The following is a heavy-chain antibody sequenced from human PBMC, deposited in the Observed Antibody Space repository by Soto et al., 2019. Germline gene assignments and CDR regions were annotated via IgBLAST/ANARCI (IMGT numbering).Heavy chain of an antibody. D-gene: IGHD3-16*01. CDR3: ARDRGGDFPLDY. J-gene: IGHJ4*02. Sequence: PGGSLRLSCAGSGFSLGSYSMNWVRQAPGKGLEWVSSISSSTTYIYYADSVKGRFTISRDNAQNSMYLQMNSLRVEDTAVYYCARDRGGDFPLDYWGQGTLVTVSS. CDR1: GFSLGSYS. V-gene: IGHV3-21*06. CDR2: ISSSTTYI.